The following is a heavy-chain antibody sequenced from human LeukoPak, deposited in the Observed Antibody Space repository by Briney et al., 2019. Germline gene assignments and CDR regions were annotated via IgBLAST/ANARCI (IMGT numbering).Heavy chain of an antibody. D-gene: IGHD6-19*01. J-gene: IGHJ6*03. CDR2: ISSSGSTI. CDR3: ARGGDIIAVAGYYMDV. V-gene: IGHV3-48*03. Sequence: PGGSLRLSCAASGFTVSSNEMSWVRQAPGKGLEWVSYISSSGSTIYYADSVKGRFTISRDNAKNSLYLQMNSLRAEDTAVYYCARGGDIIAVAGYYMDVWGKGTTVTISS. CDR1: GFTVSSNE.